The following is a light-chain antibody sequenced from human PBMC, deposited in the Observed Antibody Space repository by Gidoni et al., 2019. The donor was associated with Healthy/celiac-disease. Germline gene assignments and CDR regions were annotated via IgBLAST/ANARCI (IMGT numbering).Light chain of an antibody. J-gene: IGKJ1*01. CDR1: QSVSSY. V-gene: IGKV3-11*01. CDR3: QQRSYWSGWT. Sequence: EIVLTQSPATLPLSPGERATLSCRASQSVSSYLAWYQQKPGQAPRLLIYDASNRATGIPARFSGSGSGTDFTLTISSLEPEDFAVYYCQQRSYWSGWTCGQGTKVEIK. CDR2: DAS.